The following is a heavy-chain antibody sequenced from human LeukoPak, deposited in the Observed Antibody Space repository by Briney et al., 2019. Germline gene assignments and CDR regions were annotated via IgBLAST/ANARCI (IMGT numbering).Heavy chain of an antibody. J-gene: IGHJ4*02. CDR2: ISVGSDVI. D-gene: IGHD1-26*01. V-gene: IGHV3-21*01. CDR1: GLAFSNSA. CDR3: ARHSGTYWDY. Sequence: GGSLRLSCAVSGLAFSNSAMSWVRQAPGKGLEWVSAISVGSDVIYYADSVKGRFTISRDNAKNSLYLQMNSLRAEDTAVYYCARHSGTYWDYWGQGTLVTVSS.